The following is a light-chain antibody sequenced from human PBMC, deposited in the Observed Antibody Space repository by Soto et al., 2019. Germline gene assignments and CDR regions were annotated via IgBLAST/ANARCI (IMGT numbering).Light chain of an antibody. CDR1: QSVSRY. CDR3: QQYTTSSWT. CDR2: GTS. J-gene: IGKJ1*01. Sequence: EIVLTQSPATLSFSPGERATLSCRASQSVSRYLAWYQQKAGQAPRVLIYGTSSRATGIPDRFSGSGSGTDFTLTISRLEPEDFAVYYCQQYTTSSWTFGQGTKVDIK. V-gene: IGKV3-20*01.